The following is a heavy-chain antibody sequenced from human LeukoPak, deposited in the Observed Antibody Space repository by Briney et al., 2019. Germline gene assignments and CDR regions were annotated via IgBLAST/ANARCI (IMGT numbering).Heavy chain of an antibody. Sequence: GGSLRLSCAASGFTFSSYAMSWVRQAPGKGLEWVSAISGSGGSTYYADSVKGRFTISRDNYKKTLYMQMNSLRAEDTAVYYCAESHDSSVSDYWGQGTLATVSS. CDR2: ISGSGGST. J-gene: IGHJ4*02. V-gene: IGHV3-23*01. D-gene: IGHD3-22*01. CDR3: AESHDSSVSDY. CDR1: GFTFSSYA.